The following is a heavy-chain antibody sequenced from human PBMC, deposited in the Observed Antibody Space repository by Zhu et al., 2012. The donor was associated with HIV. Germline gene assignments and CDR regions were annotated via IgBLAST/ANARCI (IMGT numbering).Heavy chain of an antibody. CDR2: INTSGST. CDR1: GGPISSYY. D-gene: IGHD3-10*01. V-gene: IGHV4-4*07. Sequence: QVQLQESGPGLVKPSETLSLTCTVSGGPISSYYWSWIRQPAGKGLEWIGRINTSGSTNYSPSLKSRVTMSVDSSENQFSLKLNPVTAADTAVYYCARLYGSGSFDNWGQGTLVTGLL. CDR3: ARLYGSGSFDN. J-gene: IGHJ4*02.